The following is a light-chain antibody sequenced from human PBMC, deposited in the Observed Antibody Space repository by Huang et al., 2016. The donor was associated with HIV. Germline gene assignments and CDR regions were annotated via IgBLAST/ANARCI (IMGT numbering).Light chain of an antibody. CDR2: GAY. CDR1: QSISDY. Sequence: DIQMTQSPSTLSASVGDRVTITCRASQSISDYLNWYQQKPGGAPKVLIYGAYSLQSGVPSRFSGSGSGTYFTLTISSLQAEDFATYFCQQTYSIPAFGLGTKVEIK. J-gene: IGKJ1*01. CDR3: QQTYSIPA. V-gene: IGKV1-39*01.